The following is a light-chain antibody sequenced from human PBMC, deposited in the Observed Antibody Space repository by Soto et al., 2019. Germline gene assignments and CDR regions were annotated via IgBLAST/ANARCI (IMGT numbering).Light chain of an antibody. V-gene: IGLV1-40*01. Sequence: HSVLTQPPSVSGAPGQRVTISCTGSSSNTGAGYDVHWYQQFPGTVPKVLIYGNSNRPSGVPDRFSGSKSGTSASLAITGLQAEDEADYYCQSYDSSLSGSVFGGGTKLTVL. CDR2: GNS. J-gene: IGLJ2*01. CDR3: QSYDSSLSGSV. CDR1: SSNTGAGYD.